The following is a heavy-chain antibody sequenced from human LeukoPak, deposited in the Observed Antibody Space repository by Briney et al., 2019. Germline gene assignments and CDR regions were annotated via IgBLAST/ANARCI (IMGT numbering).Heavy chain of an antibody. Sequence: GGSLRLSCAASGFTFDDYGMNWVRQAPEKGLEWVSGITWSGGSTGYTDSVKGRFTISRDNAKNSLYLQMNSLRAEDTALYYCARDLLRFGELWENWFDPWGQGTLVTVSS. CDR1: GFTFDDYG. CDR2: ITWSGGST. CDR3: ARDLLRFGELWENWFDP. V-gene: IGHV3-20*04. D-gene: IGHD3-10*01. J-gene: IGHJ5*02.